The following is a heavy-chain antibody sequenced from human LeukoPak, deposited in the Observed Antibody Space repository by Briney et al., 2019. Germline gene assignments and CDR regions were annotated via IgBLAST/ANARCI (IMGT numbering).Heavy chain of an antibody. Sequence: PGRSLRLSCGASGFXFSSYGIHWVRQAPGKGLERVAVIWNDGTNKKYADSVQGRFTISRDNSKNTLDLQMNSLRAEDTAVYYCARLGSQNYFDYWGQGTLVTVSS. CDR2: IWNDGTNK. D-gene: IGHD3-10*01. V-gene: IGHV3-33*08. CDR3: ARLGSQNYFDY. J-gene: IGHJ4*02. CDR1: GFXFSSYG.